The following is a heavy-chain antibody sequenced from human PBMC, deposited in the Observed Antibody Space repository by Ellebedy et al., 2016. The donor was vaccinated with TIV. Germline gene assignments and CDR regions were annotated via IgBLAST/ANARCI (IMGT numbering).Heavy chain of an antibody. D-gene: IGHD2/OR15-2a*01. CDR2: ISRDGGAT. Sequence: PGGSLRFSCAASGFPFSSYIMNWVRQAPGKGLEWLSYISRDGGATYYADSVRGRFTISRDNVKNSMFLQMNSLRDDDTAVYSCARDQHFAFDVWGRGTLVTVSS. CDR3: ARDQHFAFDV. CDR1: GFPFSSYI. J-gene: IGHJ2*01. V-gene: IGHV3-48*02.